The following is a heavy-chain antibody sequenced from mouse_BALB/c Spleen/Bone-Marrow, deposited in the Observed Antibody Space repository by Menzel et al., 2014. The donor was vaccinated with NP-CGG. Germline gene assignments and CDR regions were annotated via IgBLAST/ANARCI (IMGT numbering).Heavy chain of an antibody. J-gene: IGHJ3*01. CDR3: TSLSSMITAAWFAY. D-gene: IGHD2-4*01. V-gene: IGHV5-6-3*01. CDR2: IKSNGGST. CDR1: GFTFSSYG. Sequence: EVQLVESGGGLVQPGGSLKLSCAASGFTFSSYGMSWVRQNIDKRLELVATIKSNGGSTYYPDSVKGRFNISRDNAKNTLYLQMSSLKSEDTAMYYCTSLSSMITAAWFAYWGQGTLVTISA.